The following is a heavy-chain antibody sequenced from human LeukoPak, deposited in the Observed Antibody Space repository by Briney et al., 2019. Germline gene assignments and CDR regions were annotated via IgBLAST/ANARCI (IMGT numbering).Heavy chain of an antibody. Sequence: PSETLSLTCAVYGGSFSGYYWSWIRQPPGKGLEWIGEINHSGSTNYNPSLKSRVTISVDTSKNQFSLKLSSVTAADTAVYYCARETNYYGSGSYDSNWYFDLWGRGTLVTVSS. CDR2: INHSGST. CDR3: ARETNYYGSGSYDSNWYFDL. CDR1: GGSFSGYY. J-gene: IGHJ2*01. D-gene: IGHD3-10*01. V-gene: IGHV4-34*01.